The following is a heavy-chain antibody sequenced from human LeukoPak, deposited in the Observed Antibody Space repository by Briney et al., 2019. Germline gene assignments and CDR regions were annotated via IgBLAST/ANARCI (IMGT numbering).Heavy chain of an antibody. Sequence: GGSLRLSCAASGFTFSSYAMNWVRQAPGKGLEWVSYISSSGSTIYYADSVKGRFTISRDNAKNSLYLQMNSLRAEDTAVYYCARDMVRGESPGFDPWGQGTLVTVSS. CDR1: GFTFSSYA. CDR3: ARDMVRGESPGFDP. CDR2: ISSSGSTI. V-gene: IGHV3-48*03. D-gene: IGHD3-10*01. J-gene: IGHJ5*02.